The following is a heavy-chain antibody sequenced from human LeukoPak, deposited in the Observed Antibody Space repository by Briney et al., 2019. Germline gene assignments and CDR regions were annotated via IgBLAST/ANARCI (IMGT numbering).Heavy chain of an antibody. CDR2: INHSGST. V-gene: IGHV4-34*01. CDR1: GGPFRGYC. J-gene: IGHJ4*02. CDR3: ARQRTVTIPLDC. D-gene: IGHD4-17*01. Sequence: SETLSLTHAVYGGPFRGYCWSWIRQPPGKGLDWIGEINHSGSTNYNPALKRRVTISVDTSKNQFSLKLSSVPAADTAVYYCARQRTVTIPLDCWGQGTLVTVSS.